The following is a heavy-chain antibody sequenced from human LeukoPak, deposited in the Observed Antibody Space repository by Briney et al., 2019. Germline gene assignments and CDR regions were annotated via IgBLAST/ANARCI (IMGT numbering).Heavy chain of an antibody. D-gene: IGHD3-22*01. CDR1: GFTFSNFA. Sequence: GGSLRLSCAASGFTFSNFAMHWVRQAPGKGLEWVGDIFDGGTIQYYSDSVKGRFTISRANNKNTLYLHMSSLRGEATAVSSFARDLRGLTGYHSSARDPLHHWGEGPLGTVSS. V-gene: IGHV3-30*04. CDR2: IFDGGTIQ. CDR3: ARDLRGLTGYHSSARDPLHH. J-gene: IGHJ5*02.